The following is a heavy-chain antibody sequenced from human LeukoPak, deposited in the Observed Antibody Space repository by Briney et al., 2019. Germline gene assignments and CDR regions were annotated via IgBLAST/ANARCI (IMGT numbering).Heavy chain of an antibody. V-gene: IGHV3-48*03. CDR2: IGISGRTT. D-gene: IGHD4-11*01. CDR1: GFTFSSYE. CDR3: ARLVRGFYYFDY. J-gene: IGHJ4*02. Sequence: PGGSLRLSCAASGFTFSSYEMNWVRQAPGKGLEWVSYIGISGRTTYYADSVKGRFSISRDNAKNSLYLQMNSLEAEDTAVYYCARLVRGFYYFDYWGLGTLVTVSS.